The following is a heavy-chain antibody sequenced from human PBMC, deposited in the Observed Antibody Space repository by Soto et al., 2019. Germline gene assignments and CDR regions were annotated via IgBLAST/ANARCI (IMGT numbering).Heavy chain of an antibody. CDR3: ASHPLNWSDADS. D-gene: IGHD1-1*01. CDR1: GGSFSGYY. V-gene: IGHV4-34*01. CDR2: INHSGST. Sequence: SETLSLTCAVYGGSFSGYYWSWIRQPPGKGLEWIGEINHSGSTNYNPSLKSRVTISVDTSKNQFSLTMKSVTAADTGVYYCASHPLNWSDADSWGQGVLVTVSS. J-gene: IGHJ4*02.